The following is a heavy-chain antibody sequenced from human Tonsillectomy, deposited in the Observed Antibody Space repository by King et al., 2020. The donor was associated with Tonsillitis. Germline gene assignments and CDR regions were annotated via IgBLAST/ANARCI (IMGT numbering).Heavy chain of an antibody. D-gene: IGHD5-18*01. V-gene: IGHV3-33*06. J-gene: IGHJ5*02. CDR1: GFTFSSYG. Sequence: VQLVESGGGVVQPGRSLRLSCAASGFTFSSYGMHWVRQAPGKGLEWVAVIWYDGSNEYYGDSVKGRFTISRDNSKNTLSLQMNSLRAEDTAVYYCAKDLLSGYSYGYFDPWGQGTLVIVSS. CDR3: AKDLLSGYSYGYFDP. CDR2: IWYDGSNE.